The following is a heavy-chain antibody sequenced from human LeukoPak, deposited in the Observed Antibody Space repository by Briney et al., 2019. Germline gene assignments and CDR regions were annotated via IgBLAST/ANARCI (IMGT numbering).Heavy chain of an antibody. J-gene: IGHJ4*02. D-gene: IGHD6-19*01. Sequence: ASVKVSCKASGYTFTGYYMHWVRQAPGQGLEWMGWISPNSGGTNYAQKFQGRVTMTRDTSISTAYMELSRLRSDDTAVYYCARDQGSGWLKFDYWGQGTLVTVSS. V-gene: IGHV1-2*02. CDR1: GYTFTGYY. CDR2: ISPNSGGT. CDR3: ARDQGSGWLKFDY.